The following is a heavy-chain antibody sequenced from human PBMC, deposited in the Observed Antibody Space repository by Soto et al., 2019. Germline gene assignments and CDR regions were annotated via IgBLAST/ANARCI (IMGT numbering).Heavy chain of an antibody. V-gene: IGHV4-30-4*01. CDR3: VREDDGGDRDYYGLDV. J-gene: IGHJ6*02. Sequence: QVQLQESDPGLVRPSQTLSLTCTVSGGSISVEHYHWTWIRQPPGKGLEWIGYIHYSGSGYYNPSLQSRLSMSGDTSKDLFPLKLASVTAADTAVYFCVREDDGGDRDYYGLDVWGQGTTVTVSS. CDR2: IHYSGSG. CDR1: GGSISVEHYH. D-gene: IGHD2-21*02.